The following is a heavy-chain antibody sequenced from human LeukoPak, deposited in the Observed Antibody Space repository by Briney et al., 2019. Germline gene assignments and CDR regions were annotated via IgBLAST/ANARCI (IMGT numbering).Heavy chain of an antibody. CDR3: ARDGRRDSSGYDGGDY. Sequence: PGGSLRLSCAASGFTFSSYGMHWVRQAPGKGLEWVAVISYDGSNKYYADSVKGRFTISRDNSKNTLYLQMNSLRAEDTAVYYCARDGRRDSSGYDGGDYWGQGTLVTVSS. J-gene: IGHJ4*02. D-gene: IGHD3-22*01. CDR1: GFTFSSYG. CDR2: ISYDGSNK. V-gene: IGHV3-30*03.